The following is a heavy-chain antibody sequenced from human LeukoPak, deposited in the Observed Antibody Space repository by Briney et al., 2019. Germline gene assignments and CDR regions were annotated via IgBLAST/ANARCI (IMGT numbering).Heavy chain of an antibody. V-gene: IGHV1-2*02. Sequence: GASVKVSCKASGYTFTGYYMHWVRQAPGQGLEWMGWINPNSGGTNYAQKFQGRVTMTRDTSISTAYMELSRLRSDDTAVYYCARDHIVVVPAAPNHYYYYGMDVWGQGTTVTVSS. CDR3: ARDHIVVVPAAPNHYYYYGMDV. CDR1: GYTFTGYY. CDR2: INPNSGGT. J-gene: IGHJ6*02. D-gene: IGHD2-2*01.